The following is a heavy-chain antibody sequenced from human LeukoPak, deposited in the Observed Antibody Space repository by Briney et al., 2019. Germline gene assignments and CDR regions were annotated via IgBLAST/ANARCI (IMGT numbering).Heavy chain of an antibody. V-gene: IGHV1-69*04. CDR1: GGTFSSYA. D-gene: IGHD3-10*01. J-gene: IGHJ4*02. Sequence: SVKVSCKASGGTFSSYAISWVRQAPGQGLEWMGRIIPILGIANYAQKFQGRVTITADKSTSTAYMELSSLRSEDTAVYYCARDPYGSGSYWDDFWGQGTLVTVSS. CDR3: ARDPYGSGSYWDDF. CDR2: IIPILGIA.